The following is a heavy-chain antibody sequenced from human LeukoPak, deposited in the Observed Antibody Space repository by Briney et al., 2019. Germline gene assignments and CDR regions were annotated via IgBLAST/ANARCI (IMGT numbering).Heavy chain of an antibody. Sequence: GGSLRLSCAASGFTFSSYAIHWVRQAPGKGLEYVSAISSNGGSTYYANSVKGRFTISRDNSKNTLYLQMGGLRAEDMAVYYCASNIVVPDVEAFDIWGQGTMVTVSP. D-gene: IGHD2-21*01. CDR1: GFTFSSYA. V-gene: IGHV3-64*01. J-gene: IGHJ3*02. CDR3: ASNIVVPDVEAFDI. CDR2: ISSNGGST.